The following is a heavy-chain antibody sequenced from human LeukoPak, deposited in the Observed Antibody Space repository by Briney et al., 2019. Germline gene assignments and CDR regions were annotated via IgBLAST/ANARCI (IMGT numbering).Heavy chain of an antibody. V-gene: IGHV1-2*02. CDR3: ARANFLYCSSTTCLFDY. J-gene: IGHJ4*02. CDR2: INPNSGDT. CDR1: GYTFTDYY. D-gene: IGHD2-2*01. Sequence: ASVKVSCKASGYTFTDYYMHWVRQAPGQGFEWMGWINPNSGDTNYAQKFQGRVTMTRDTSISTALMELSRLRSDGTAVCYCARANFLYCSSTTCLFDYWGQGTLVIVSS.